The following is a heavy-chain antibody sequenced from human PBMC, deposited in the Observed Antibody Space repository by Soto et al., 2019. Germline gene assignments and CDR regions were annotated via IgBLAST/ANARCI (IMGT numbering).Heavy chain of an antibody. D-gene: IGHD6-13*01. CDR1: GGTFSSYT. Sequence: ASVKVSCKAAGGTFSSYTISWVRQAPGQGLEWMGRIIPILGIANYAQKFQGRVTITADKSTSTAYMELSSLRSEDTAVYYCARDQAAAGSGYYFDYWGQGTLVTVSS. V-gene: IGHV1-69*04. CDR3: ARDQAAAGSGYYFDY. CDR2: IIPILGIA. J-gene: IGHJ4*02.